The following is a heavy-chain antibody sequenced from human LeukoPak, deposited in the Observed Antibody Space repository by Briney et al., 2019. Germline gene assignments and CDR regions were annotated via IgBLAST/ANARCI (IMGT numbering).Heavy chain of an antibody. CDR3: AREGYSGYGSYFDY. D-gene: IGHD5-12*01. J-gene: IGHJ4*02. Sequence: SETLSLTCTVSGGPISSGGYYWSWIRQHPGKGLEWIGYIYYSGSTYYNPSLKSRVTISVDTSKNQFSLKLSSVTAADTAVYYCAREGYSGYGSYFDYWGQGTLVTVSS. CDR1: GGPISSGGYY. CDR2: IYYSGST. V-gene: IGHV4-31*03.